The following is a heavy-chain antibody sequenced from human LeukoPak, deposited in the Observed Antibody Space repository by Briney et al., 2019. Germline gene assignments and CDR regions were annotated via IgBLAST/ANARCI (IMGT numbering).Heavy chain of an antibody. CDR2: IIPILGIA. Sequence: GSSVKVSCKASGGTFSSYAISWVRQAPGQGLEWMGRIIPILGIANYAQKFQGRVTITADKSTSTAHMELSSLRSEDTAVYYCAVYDILTGYYIFDYWGQGTLVTVSS. V-gene: IGHV1-69*04. CDR3: AVYDILTGYYIFDY. CDR1: GGTFSSYA. J-gene: IGHJ4*02. D-gene: IGHD3-9*01.